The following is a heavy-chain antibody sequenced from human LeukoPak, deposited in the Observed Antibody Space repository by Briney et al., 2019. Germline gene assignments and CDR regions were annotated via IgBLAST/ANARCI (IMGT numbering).Heavy chain of an antibody. CDR1: GYTFTGYY. Sequence: GSVRVSCKASGYTFTGYYMHWVRQAPGQGLEWMGWINPKSGGTNYAQKVQGRVTMTRDTTKSTAYMELSSLRSDDSAVYYCARGVGVVVVPSATSNWYDPWGQGTLATVS. J-gene: IGHJ5*02. CDR2: INPKSGGT. CDR3: ARGVGVVVVPSATSNWYDP. D-gene: IGHD2-2*01. V-gene: IGHV1-2*02.